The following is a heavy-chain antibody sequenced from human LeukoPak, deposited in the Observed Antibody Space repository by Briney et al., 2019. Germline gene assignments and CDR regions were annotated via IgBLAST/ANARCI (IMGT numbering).Heavy chain of an antibody. CDR2: IKQDGSEK. CDR3: ARDSYPYYDSSGYYYGGLGY. D-gene: IGHD3-22*01. V-gene: IGHV3-7*01. J-gene: IGHJ4*02. Sequence: GGSLRLSCAASGFTFSSYWMSWVRQAPGKGLEWAANIKQDGSEKYYVDSVKGRFTISRDNAKNSLYLQMNSLRAGDTAVYYCARDSYPYYDSSGYYYGGLGYWGQGTLVTVSS. CDR1: GFTFSSYW.